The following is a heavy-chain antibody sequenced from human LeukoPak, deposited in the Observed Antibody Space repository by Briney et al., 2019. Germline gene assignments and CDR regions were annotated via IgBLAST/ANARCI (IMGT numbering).Heavy chain of an antibody. CDR3: ARERSGWFFSN. Sequence: ASVNVSCKASGYTFTDYYMHWVRQAPGQGLEWMGWINPYNGNTNYAQKLQGRVTMTTDTSTSTAYMDLRSLRSDDTAVYYCARERSGWFFSNWGQGTLVTVSS. D-gene: IGHD6-19*01. J-gene: IGHJ4*02. CDR2: INPYNGNT. V-gene: IGHV1-18*04. CDR1: GYTFTDYY.